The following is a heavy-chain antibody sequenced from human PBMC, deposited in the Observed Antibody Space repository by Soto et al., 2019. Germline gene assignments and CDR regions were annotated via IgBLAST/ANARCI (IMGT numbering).Heavy chain of an antibody. V-gene: IGHV5-51*01. CDR3: ARGRVSTRTFAY. CDR2: IYPSDSDT. J-gene: IGHJ4*02. Sequence: RGESLKISCKGSGYNFAGYWIAWVRQMPGKGLELMGIIYPSDSDTRYRPSFQGQVTISADKSISSAYLQWSSLRASDTAMYYCARGRVSTRTFAYWGQGTPVTVSS. D-gene: IGHD1-1*01. CDR1: GYNFAGYW.